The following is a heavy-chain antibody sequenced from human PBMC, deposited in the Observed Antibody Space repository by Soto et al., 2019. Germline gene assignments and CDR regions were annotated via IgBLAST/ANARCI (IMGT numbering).Heavy chain of an antibody. CDR2: IYWDDDK. V-gene: IGHV2-5*02. D-gene: IGHD1-26*01. CDR1: GFYFSTSGVG. CDR3: AHLNSGRYYFDY. Sequence: QIILKESDPTLVKPTQTLTLTCTFSGFYFSTSGVGVGWIRQPPGKALEWLALIYWDDDKRYSPSLRSRLTITKDISKHQVVLTMTNMDPVDTATYYCAHLNSGRYYFDYWGQGTLVTVSS. J-gene: IGHJ4*02.